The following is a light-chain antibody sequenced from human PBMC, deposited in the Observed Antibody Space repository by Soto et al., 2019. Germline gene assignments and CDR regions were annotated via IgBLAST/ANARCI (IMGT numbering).Light chain of an antibody. CDR2: WAS. J-gene: IGKJ3*01. Sequence: DIVMTQSPDSLAVSLGERATINCKSSQSVLHSSNNKNYLTWYQQKPGQPPKLLIYWASTRESGVPDRFSCSGSRTNLTLAISRLQAEDVEVYYCQQYYSIPLTFGPGTKVDI. CDR3: QQYYSIPLT. V-gene: IGKV4-1*01. CDR1: QSVLHSSNNKNY.